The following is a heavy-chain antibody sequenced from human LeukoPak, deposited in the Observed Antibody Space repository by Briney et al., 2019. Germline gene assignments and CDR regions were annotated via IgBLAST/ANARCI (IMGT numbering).Heavy chain of an antibody. CDR2: IIPILGIA. CDR3: ATYRYYDSSGYPSSPLY. CDR1: GGTFSSYA. V-gene: IGHV1-69*04. Sequence: ASVKVSCKASGGTFSSYAISWVRQAPGQGLEWMGRIIPILGIAIYAQKFQGRVTMTEDTSTDTAYMELSSLRSEDTAVYYCATYRYYDSSGYPSSPLYWGQGTLVTVSS. J-gene: IGHJ4*02. D-gene: IGHD3-22*01.